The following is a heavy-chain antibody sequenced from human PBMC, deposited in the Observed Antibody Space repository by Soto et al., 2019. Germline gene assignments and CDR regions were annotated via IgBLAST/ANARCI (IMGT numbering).Heavy chain of an antibody. D-gene: IGHD6-13*01. CDR3: ARDVIAAAGNWFDP. CDR1: GYTFTNYY. V-gene: IGHV1-46*01. Sequence: ASVKVSCKASGYTFTNYYLHWVRRAPGQGLDWMGIIYPGGDFTNYAQKFQGRLTMTTDTSTSTAYMELRSLRSDDTAVYYCARDVIAAAGNWFDPWGQGTLVTVSS. CDR2: IYPGGDFT. J-gene: IGHJ5*02.